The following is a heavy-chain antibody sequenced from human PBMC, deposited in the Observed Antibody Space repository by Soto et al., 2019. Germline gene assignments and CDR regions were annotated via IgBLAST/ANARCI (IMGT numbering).Heavy chain of an antibody. D-gene: IGHD2-15*01. Sequence: GSLRLSCAASGFTFSSYSMNWVRQAPGKGLEWVSSISSSSSYIYYADSVKGRFTISRDNAKNLLYLQMNSLRAEDTAVYYCARDYSGYYYYGMDVWGQGTTVTVSS. V-gene: IGHV3-21*01. CDR2: ISSSSSYI. J-gene: IGHJ6*02. CDR3: ARDYSGYYYYGMDV. CDR1: GFTFSSYS.